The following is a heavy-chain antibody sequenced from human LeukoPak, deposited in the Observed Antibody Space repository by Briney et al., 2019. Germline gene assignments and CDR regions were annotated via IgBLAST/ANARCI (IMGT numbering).Heavy chain of an antibody. Sequence: PGGSLRLSCAASGFTFSSYWMSWVRQAPGKGLEWVANIKQDGSEKYYVDSVKGRFTISGDNAKNSLYLQMNSLRAEDTAVYYCAREKSSGYYVYWGQGTLVTVSS. CDR3: AREKSSGYYVY. D-gene: IGHD3-22*01. V-gene: IGHV3-7*01. CDR1: GFTFSSYW. J-gene: IGHJ4*02. CDR2: IKQDGSEK.